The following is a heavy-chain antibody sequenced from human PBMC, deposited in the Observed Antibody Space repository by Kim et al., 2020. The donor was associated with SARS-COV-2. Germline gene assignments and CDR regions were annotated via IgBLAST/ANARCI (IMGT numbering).Heavy chain of an antibody. J-gene: IGHJ6*02. CDR2: ISYDGSNK. Sequence: GGSLRLSCAASGFTFSSYGMHWVRQAPGKGLEWVAVISYDGSNKYYADSVKGRFTISRDNSKNTLYLQMNSLRAEDTAVYYCARASYGGGMDFWGQGSTVTVSS. D-gene: IGHD2-15*01. CDR1: GFTFSSYG. CDR3: ARASYGGGMDF. V-gene: IGHV3-33*05.